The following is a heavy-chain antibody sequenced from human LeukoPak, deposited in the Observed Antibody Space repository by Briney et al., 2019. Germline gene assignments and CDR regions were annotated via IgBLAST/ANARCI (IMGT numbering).Heavy chain of an antibody. CDR1: GFTSSNYA. D-gene: IGHD4-11*01. Sequence: GGSLRLSCAGSGFTSSNYAMVWVRQAPGKGLDWVSGIYGDITFDADSVKGRSTISRDDSKNTLLLQMNSLRADDTALYYCAKALVTSPIYNWYFDLWGRGTLVTVSS. CDR2: IYGDIT. CDR3: AKALVTSPIYNWYFDL. V-gene: IGHV3-23*01. J-gene: IGHJ2*01.